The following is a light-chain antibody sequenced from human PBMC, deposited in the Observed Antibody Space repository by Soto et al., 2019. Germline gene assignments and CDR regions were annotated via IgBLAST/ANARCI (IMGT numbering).Light chain of an antibody. J-gene: IGLJ2*01. CDR2: EGS. V-gene: IGLV1-40*01. CDR3: SSYARNRDVV. CDR1: SSNIGAGYD. Sequence: QSVLTQPPSVSGAPGQRVTISCTGSSSNIGAGYDVHWYQQHPGTAPKLMIYEGSKRPSGVSNRFSGSKSGNTASLTISGLQAEDEADYYCSSYARNRDVVFGGGTKLTVL.